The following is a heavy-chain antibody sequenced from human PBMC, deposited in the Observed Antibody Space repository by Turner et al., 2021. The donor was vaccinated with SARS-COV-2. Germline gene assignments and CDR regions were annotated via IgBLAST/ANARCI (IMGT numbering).Heavy chain of an antibody. J-gene: IGHJ4*02. CDR1: GFTFSSYA. CDR2: ISGSGGST. V-gene: IGHV3-23*04. D-gene: IGHD3-22*01. Sequence: EVQLVESGGGLVKPGGSLRLSCAAYGFTFSSYAMSWVRQAPGKGLEWVSAISGSGGSTYYADSVKGRFTISRDNSKNTLYLQMNSLRAEDTAVYYCAKADRIMIVVVITLFDYWGQGTLVTVSS. CDR3: AKADRIMIVVVITLFDY.